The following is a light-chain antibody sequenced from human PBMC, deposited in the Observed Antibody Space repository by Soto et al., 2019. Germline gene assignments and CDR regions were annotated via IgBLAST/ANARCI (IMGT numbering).Light chain of an antibody. V-gene: IGKV3-11*01. J-gene: IGKJ1*01. Sequence: PGERATVSCRASQSVNPYVAWYQQKPGQAPRLLIYDASNRATGIPARFSGSGSGADLTLTISSLEPEEFAVYYCQQRADWPWTFGEGTKVDI. CDR3: QQRADWPWT. CDR2: DAS. CDR1: QSVNPY.